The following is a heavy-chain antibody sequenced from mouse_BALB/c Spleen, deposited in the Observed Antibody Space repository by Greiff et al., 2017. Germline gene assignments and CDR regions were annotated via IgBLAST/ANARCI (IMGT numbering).Heavy chain of an antibody. V-gene: IGHV1S41*01. J-gene: IGHJ2*01. Sequence: DLVKPGASVKLSCKASGYTFTSYWINWIKQRPGQGLEWIGRIAPGSGSTYYNEMFKGKATLTVDKSSSTAYMQLKSLTSEDSAVYYCARGGNFDYWGQGTTLTVSS. CDR1: GYTFTSYW. CDR3: ARGGNFDY. CDR2: IAPGSGST.